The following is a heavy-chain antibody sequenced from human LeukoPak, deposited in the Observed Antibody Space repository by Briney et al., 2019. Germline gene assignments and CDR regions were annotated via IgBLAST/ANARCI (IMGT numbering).Heavy chain of an antibody. CDR3: AREDYGDVGVFDI. CDR2: INPNSGGT. V-gene: IGHV1-2*02. Sequence: ASVKVSCKASGYTFTGYYMHWVRQAPGQGLEWMGWINPNSGGTNYAQKFQGRVTMTRDTSISTAYMELSRLRSDDTAVYYCAREDYGDVGVFDIWGQGTMVTVSS. CDR1: GYTFTGYY. J-gene: IGHJ3*02. D-gene: IGHD4-17*01.